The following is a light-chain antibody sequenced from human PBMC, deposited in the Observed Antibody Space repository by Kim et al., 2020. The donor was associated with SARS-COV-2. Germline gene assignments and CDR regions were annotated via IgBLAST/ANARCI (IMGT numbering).Light chain of an antibody. J-gene: IGKJ2*03. CDR3: QQYYDWYS. CDR1: QGVGYN. CDR2: DAY. Sequence: EIVVTQSPATLSVSPGERVTLSCRASQGVGYNLAWYQQRPGQAPRLLMYDAYTRAAGVPARFSGGWSGTDFTLTISSLQSEDFAVYYCQQYYDWYSFGQGTKLEI. V-gene: IGKV3-15*01.